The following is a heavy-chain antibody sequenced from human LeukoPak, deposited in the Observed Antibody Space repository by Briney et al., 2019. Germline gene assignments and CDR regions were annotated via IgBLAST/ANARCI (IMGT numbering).Heavy chain of an antibody. D-gene: IGHD6-6*01. J-gene: IGHJ6*02. CDR2: ISHDGSAT. CDR1: GFTISTYG. CDR3: ARVMAARGENYYYGMDV. V-gene: IGHV3-30*03. Sequence: TGRSLRLSCVASGFTISTYGMHWVRQAPGKGLEWVAMISHDGSATYYADSVKGRFTISRDNSKNTLYLQMDSLRAEDTAVYYCARVMAARGENYYYGMDVWGQGTTVTVSS.